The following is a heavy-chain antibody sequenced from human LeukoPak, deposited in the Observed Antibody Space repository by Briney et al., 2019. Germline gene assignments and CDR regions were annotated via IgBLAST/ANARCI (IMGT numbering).Heavy chain of an antibody. V-gene: IGHV4-34*01. D-gene: IGHD5-12*01. Sequence: SETLSLTCAVYGASFSSYYWSWVRQPPGEGLEWMWEINHSGSINYNPSLKSRVTISVDTSKNQFSLKLSSVTAADTAVYYCARGYSGYDYWFDPWGQGTLVTVSS. CDR1: GASFSSYY. CDR2: INHSGSI. J-gene: IGHJ5*02. CDR3: ARGYSGYDYWFDP.